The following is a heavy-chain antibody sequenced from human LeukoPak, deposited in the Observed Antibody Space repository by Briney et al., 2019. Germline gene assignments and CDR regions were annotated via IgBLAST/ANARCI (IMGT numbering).Heavy chain of an antibody. D-gene: IGHD3-10*01. V-gene: IGHV3-30*02. Sequence: PGGSLRLSCAASGFTFSSYGMHWVRQAPGKGLEWVAVIWYDGSNKYYADSVKGRFTISRDNSKNTLYLQMNSLRAEDTAVYYCAKDSSVRGVINWFDPWGQGTLVTVSS. CDR1: GFTFSSYG. J-gene: IGHJ5*02. CDR3: AKDSSVRGVINWFDP. CDR2: IWYDGSNK.